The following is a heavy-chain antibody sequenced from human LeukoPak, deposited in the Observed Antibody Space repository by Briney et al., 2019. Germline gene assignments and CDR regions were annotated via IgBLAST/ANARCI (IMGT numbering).Heavy chain of an antibody. CDR3: ARSRDSSSWSEDY. Sequence: GASVKVSCKASGYTFTGYYMHWVRQAPGQGLEWMGWINPNSGGTNYAQKFQGRVTMTRDTSISTAYMELSRLRSDDTAVYYCARSRDSSSWSEDYWGQGTLVTVSS. V-gene: IGHV1-2*02. D-gene: IGHD6-13*01. J-gene: IGHJ4*02. CDR1: GYTFTGYY. CDR2: INPNSGGT.